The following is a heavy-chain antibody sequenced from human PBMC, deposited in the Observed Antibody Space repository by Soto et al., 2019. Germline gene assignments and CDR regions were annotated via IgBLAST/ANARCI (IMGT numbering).Heavy chain of an antibody. J-gene: IGHJ4*02. Sequence: GGSLRLSXGASGFISGKYSMNWVSQPPGKGLEWLSYISSNSVTIYYADSVRGRFTIFRDNAKNSLYLQMNSLRDEDTAVYYCAREDILGTRSFDYWGQGALVTVSS. CDR3: AREDILGTRSFDY. CDR1: GFISGKYS. V-gene: IGHV3-48*02. CDR2: ISSNSVTI. D-gene: IGHD1-26*01.